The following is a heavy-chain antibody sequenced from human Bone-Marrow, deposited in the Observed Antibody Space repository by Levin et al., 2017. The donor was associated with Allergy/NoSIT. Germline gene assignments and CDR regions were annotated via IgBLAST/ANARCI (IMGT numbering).Heavy chain of an antibody. CDR1: GYTFTSYA. CDR2: IDTHTGNP. CDR3: ARGPPAKYFLDY. V-gene: IGHV7-4-1*02. J-gene: IGHJ4*02. Sequence: GESLKISCKASGYTFTSYALNWVRQAPGQGLEWMGWIDTHTGNPSYAQDFTGRYVFSSDTSLMTSYLHINNLKAEDTAVYYCARGPPAKYFLDYWGQGTLVTVSS. D-gene: IGHD4/OR15-4a*01.